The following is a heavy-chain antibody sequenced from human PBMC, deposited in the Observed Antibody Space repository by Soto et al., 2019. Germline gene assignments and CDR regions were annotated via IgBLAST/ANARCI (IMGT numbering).Heavy chain of an antibody. D-gene: IGHD3-16*01. CDR1: GLPFSGYA. Sequence: QGQLMESGGGVVLPGRSLRLSCAASGLPFSGYAMHWVRQAPGKGLEWVAAISHDASGTFYADSVKGRFTISSNDSKKMLFLQMHSLGPADTAASHCARVGYGVSPGLGFGPWGQGNLVTRSS. CDR3: ARVGYGVSPGLGFGP. J-gene: IGHJ5*02. CDR2: ISHDASGT. V-gene: IGHV3-30-3*01.